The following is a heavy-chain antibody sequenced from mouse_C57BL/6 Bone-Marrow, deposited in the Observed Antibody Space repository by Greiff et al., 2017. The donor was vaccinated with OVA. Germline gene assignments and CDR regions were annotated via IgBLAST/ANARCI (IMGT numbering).Heavy chain of an antibody. CDR1: GFNIKDDY. V-gene: IGHV14-4*01. CDR3: TTEGFAY. CDR2: IDPENGDT. Sequence: EVQLQQSGAELVRPGASVKLSCTASGFNIKDDYMHWVKQRPEQGLEWIGWIDPENGDTEYAPKFQGKATITADTSSNTAYLQLSSLTSEDTAVYYCTTEGFAYWGQGTLVTVSA. J-gene: IGHJ3*01.